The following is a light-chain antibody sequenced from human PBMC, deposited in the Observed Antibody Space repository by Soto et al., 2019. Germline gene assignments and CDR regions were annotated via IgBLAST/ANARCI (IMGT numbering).Light chain of an antibody. CDR3: QQLHDYPIT. Sequence: ILLTQSPSSLSASVGDRVTITCRASQGIDSSFAWYQQKPGKAPKLLIYAASSLQSGVPSRFSGSGSGTDFTLTISSLQAEDFATYYCQQLHDYPITFGQGTRLEI. CDR2: AAS. J-gene: IGKJ5*01. CDR1: QGIDSS. V-gene: IGKV1-9*01.